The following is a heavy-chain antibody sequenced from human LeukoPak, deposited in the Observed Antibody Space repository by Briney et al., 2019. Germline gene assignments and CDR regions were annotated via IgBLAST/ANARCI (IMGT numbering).Heavy chain of an antibody. CDR2: INHSGST. CDR1: GGSFSGYY. J-gene: IGHJ4*02. D-gene: IGHD6-13*01. V-gene: IGHV4-34*01. Sequence: PSETLSLTCAVYGGSFSGYYWSWIRQPPEKGLEWIGEINHSGSTNYNPSLKSRVTISVDTSKNQFSLKLSSVTAADTAVYYCASFSSSWYYFDYWGQGTLVTVSS. CDR3: ASFSSSWYYFDY.